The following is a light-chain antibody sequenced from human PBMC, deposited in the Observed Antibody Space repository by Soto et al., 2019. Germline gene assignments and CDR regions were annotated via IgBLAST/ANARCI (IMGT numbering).Light chain of an antibody. J-gene: IGLJ2*01. CDR1: TSDIGSNY. V-gene: IGLV1-47*01. CDR2: RND. Sequence: QSVLTQPPSASGTPGQRVTISCSGSTSDIGSNYVYWYQQLPGMAPKLLIYRNDQRPSGVPDRFSGSKSGTSASLAISGLRSEDEADYYCSSFSSDSTPLVFGGGTKVTVL. CDR3: SSFSSDSTPLV.